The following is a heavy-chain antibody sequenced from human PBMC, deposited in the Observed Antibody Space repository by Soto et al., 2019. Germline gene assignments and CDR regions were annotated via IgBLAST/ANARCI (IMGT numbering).Heavy chain of an antibody. CDR1: GFTFRSYS. CDR3: ARDNGIAGSFDP. Sequence: RRLSCAASGFTFRSYSMNWVRQAPGKGLEWVSYISISGTAIYYADSVKGRFTISRDDAKNSLYLQMNSLRDEDTSVYYCARDNGIAGSFDPWGQGALVTVSS. D-gene: IGHD6-13*01. J-gene: IGHJ5*02. V-gene: IGHV3-48*02. CDR2: ISISGTAI.